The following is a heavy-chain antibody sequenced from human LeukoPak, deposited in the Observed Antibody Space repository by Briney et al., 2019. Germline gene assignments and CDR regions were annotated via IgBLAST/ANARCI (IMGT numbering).Heavy chain of an antibody. CDR1: GGSISSYY. CDR2: IYYSGST. V-gene: IGHV4-59*08. Sequence: SETLSLTCTVSGGSISSYYWSWIRQPPGKGLEWIGYIYYSGSTNYNPSLKSRVTISVDTSKNQFSLKLTSVTAADTAVYYCATMYSSGWSLDYWGQGTLVTVSS. D-gene: IGHD6-19*01. CDR3: ATMYSSGWSLDY. J-gene: IGHJ4*02.